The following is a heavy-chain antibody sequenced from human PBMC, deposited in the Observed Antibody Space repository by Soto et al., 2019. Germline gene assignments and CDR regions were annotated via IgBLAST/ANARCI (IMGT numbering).Heavy chain of an antibody. V-gene: IGHV4-59*01. D-gene: IGHD7-27*01. J-gene: IGHJ3*02. CDR2: TYYSGST. Sequence: SETLSLTCTVSGGSLSSYSWTRIRQPPGKPLEWVGFTYYSGSTYYNPSLKSRVSISIDTSNNQFSLRVTSVSAADTAVYFCATMWGPENRGLQAFDNWGQGAMVTVSS. CDR1: GGSLSSYS. CDR3: ATMWGPENRGLQAFDN.